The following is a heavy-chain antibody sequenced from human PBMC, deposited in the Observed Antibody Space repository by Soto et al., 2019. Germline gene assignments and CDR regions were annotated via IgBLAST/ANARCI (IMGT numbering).Heavy chain of an antibody. J-gene: IGHJ3*02. V-gene: IGHV1-69*02. CDR2: IIPILGIA. CDR1: GGAFSSYT. Sequence: SVKVSCKASGGAFSSYTISWVRQAPGQGLEWMGRIIPILGIANYAQKFQGRVTITADKSTSTAYMELSSLRSEDTAVYYCARGYYDILTGYSDAFDIWGQGTMVTVSS. D-gene: IGHD3-9*01. CDR3: ARGYYDILTGYSDAFDI.